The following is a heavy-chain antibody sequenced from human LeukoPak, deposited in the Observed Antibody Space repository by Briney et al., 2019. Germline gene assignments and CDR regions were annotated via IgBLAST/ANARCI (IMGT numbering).Heavy chain of an antibody. D-gene: IGHD1-26*01. Sequence: GGSLRLSCAASGFTFSSYWMSWVRQAPGKGVEWVANIKQDGREKYYVDSVKSRFTISRDNAKNSLYLQMNSLRAEDTAVYYCARDWVGATDYWGQGTLVTVSS. CDR2: IKQDGREK. CDR3: ARDWVGATDY. J-gene: IGHJ4*02. V-gene: IGHV3-7*01. CDR1: GFTFSSYW.